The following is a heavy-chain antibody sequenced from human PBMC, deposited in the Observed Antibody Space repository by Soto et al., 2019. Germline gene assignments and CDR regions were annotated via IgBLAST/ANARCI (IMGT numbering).Heavy chain of an antibody. CDR3: PRFGRFGFSGGNDAFDK. CDR2: IGTTGDT. J-gene: IGHJ3*02. Sequence: GGSLRLSXVASGFTFSSYDMHWVSQVTGKGLEWVSSIGTTGDTDYPGSVRGRFTISRENAKNSLYLQMNSLRAGDTAVYYCPRFGRFGFSGGNDAFDKWGQGTMVTVSS. CDR1: GFTFSSYD. V-gene: IGHV3-13*01. D-gene: IGHD3-10*01.